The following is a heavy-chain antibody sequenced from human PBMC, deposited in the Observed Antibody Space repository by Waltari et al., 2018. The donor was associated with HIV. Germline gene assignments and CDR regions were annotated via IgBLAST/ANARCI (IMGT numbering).Heavy chain of an antibody. Sequence: QLQLQESGPGLVKSSETLSLTCTVSGGSMTSSSYYWGWIRQPPGKGLEWIGSMSYSGSTYQKSSLRSRLTISVDTSKNQFSLKLTSVTASDTAVYYCARSLSGYSNYFDPWGQGT. CDR3: ARSLSGYSNYFDP. CDR1: GGSMTSSSYY. D-gene: IGHD4-4*01. J-gene: IGHJ5*02. CDR2: MSYSGST. V-gene: IGHV4-39*01.